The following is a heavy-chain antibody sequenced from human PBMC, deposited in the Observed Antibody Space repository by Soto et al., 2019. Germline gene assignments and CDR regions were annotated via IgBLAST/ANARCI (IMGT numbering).Heavy chain of an antibody. CDR3: AMIVQKDGSLLSNYSYGMDV. D-gene: IGHD3-22*01. Sequence: PETLSLTCTVSGGSVRGVYYYGSSIRQPPGKGLEWIGYIDYSGSTNYNPSLKSRVTMSIDTSKNQFSLKLSSVTAADTAVYYCAMIVQKDGSLLSNYSYGMDVWGQGTTVTVSS. V-gene: IGHV4-61*01. CDR2: IDYSGST. CDR1: GGSVRGVYYY. J-gene: IGHJ6*02.